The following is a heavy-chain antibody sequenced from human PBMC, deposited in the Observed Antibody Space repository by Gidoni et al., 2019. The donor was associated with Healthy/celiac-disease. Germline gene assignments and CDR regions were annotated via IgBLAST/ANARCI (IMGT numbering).Heavy chain of an antibody. D-gene: IGHD1-1*01. Sequence: QVTLKESGPALVKPTQTLTLTCTFSGFSLSTSGMRVSWIRQPPGKALEWLARIDWDDDKFYNTSLKTRLTIAKDTSKNQVVLTMTNMDPVDTATYYCARMRLERRGRYFDYWGQGTLVTASS. CDR1: GFSLSTSGMR. J-gene: IGHJ4*02. CDR3: ARMRLERRGRYFDY. CDR2: IDWDDDK. V-gene: IGHV2-70*04.